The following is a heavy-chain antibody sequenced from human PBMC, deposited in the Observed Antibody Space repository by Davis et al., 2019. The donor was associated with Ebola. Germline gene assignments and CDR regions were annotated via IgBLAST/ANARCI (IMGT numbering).Heavy chain of an antibody. CDR3: ARGDCSGGSCLNAFDI. D-gene: IGHD2-15*01. CDR2: IIPILGIA. Sequence: SVKVSCKASRGTFSSYAISWVRQAPGQGLEWMGRIIPILGIANYAQKFQGRVTITADESTSTAYMELSSLRSEDTAVYYCARGDCSGGSCLNAFDIWGQGTMVTVSS. CDR1: RGTFSSYA. V-gene: IGHV1-69*10. J-gene: IGHJ3*02.